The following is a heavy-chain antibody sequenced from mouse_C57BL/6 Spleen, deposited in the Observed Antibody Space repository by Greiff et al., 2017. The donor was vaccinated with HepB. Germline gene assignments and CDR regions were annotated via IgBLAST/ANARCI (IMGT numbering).Heavy chain of an antibody. V-gene: IGHV1-81*01. J-gene: IGHJ4*01. D-gene: IGHD1-1*01. CDR1: GYTFTSYG. CDR2: IYPRSGNT. CDR3: ARGDGSRGYYYAMDN. Sequence: QVQLKQSGAELARPGASVKLSCKASGYTFTSYGISWVKQRTGQGLEWIGEIYPRSGNTYYNEKFKGKATLTAGKSSSTAYMKRRILTSEEYAVYFCARGDGSRGYYYAMDNLGQGTAVTVSS.